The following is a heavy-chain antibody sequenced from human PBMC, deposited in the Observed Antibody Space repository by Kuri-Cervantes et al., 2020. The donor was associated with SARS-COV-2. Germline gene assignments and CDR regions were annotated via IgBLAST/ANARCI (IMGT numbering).Heavy chain of an antibody. V-gene: IGHV3-30*03. J-gene: IGHJ4*02. CDR1: GFTFSSYG. CDR2: ISYDGNNK. D-gene: IGHD3-22*01. Sequence: GGSLRLSCAASGFTFSSYGMHWVRQAPGKGLEWVAVISYDGNNKYYADSVKGRFTISRDNSKNTLYLQMNSLRAEDTAVYYCARDRDYYDSSGYPYFDYWGQGSLVTVSS. CDR3: ARDRDYYDSSGYPYFDY.